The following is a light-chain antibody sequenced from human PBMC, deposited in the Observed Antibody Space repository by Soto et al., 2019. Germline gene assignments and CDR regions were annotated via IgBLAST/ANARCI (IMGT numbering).Light chain of an antibody. CDR1: SSNIGSNT. CDR3: AAWNASLNGVV. J-gene: IGLJ2*01. CDR2: SNN. V-gene: IGLV1-44*01. Sequence: QSVLTQPPSASGTPGQRVTISCSGSSSNIGSNTVNWYQQLPGTAPKLLIYSNNQRPSGVPDRFSGSKSGTSAALAISGLQSADEADYYCAAWNASLNGVVFGGGTKLTV.